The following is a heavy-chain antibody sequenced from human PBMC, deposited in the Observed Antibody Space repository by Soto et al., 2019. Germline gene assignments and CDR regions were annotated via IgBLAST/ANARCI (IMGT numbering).Heavy chain of an antibody. D-gene: IGHD3-16*01. CDR2: IYWDDDK. V-gene: IGHV2-5*02. Sequence: ITLKESGPMLVKPTQTLTLTCTFSGFSLSTSSVGVGWIRQPPGKALEWLALIYWDDDKRYSPSLQSRLTITKDTSKNQVVLTMTNMDPVDTVTYYCGYVYHDWGRWGAWGQGTLVTVSS. J-gene: IGHJ5*02. CDR3: GYVYHDWGRWGA. CDR1: GFSLSTSSVG.